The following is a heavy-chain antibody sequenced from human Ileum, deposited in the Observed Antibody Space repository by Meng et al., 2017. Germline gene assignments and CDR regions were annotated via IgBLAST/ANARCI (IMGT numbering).Heavy chain of an antibody. V-gene: IGHV4-61*08. J-gene: IGHJ4*02. CDR2: AST. Sequence: QVHLQDAGQGLVRPSETLSPICTGSGGSVSSAGYQWGWIRQPLGKGLEWIGYASTNYNPSLKSRVTISLDTSKNQFSLKLSSVTAADTAVYYCARDHWGSLDYWGQGILVTVSS. D-gene: IGHD7-27*01. CDR1: GGSVSSAGYQ. CDR3: ARDHWGSLDY.